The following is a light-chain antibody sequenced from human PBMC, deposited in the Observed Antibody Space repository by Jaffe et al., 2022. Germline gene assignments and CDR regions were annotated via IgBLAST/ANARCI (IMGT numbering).Light chain of an antibody. CDR2: DAS. Sequence: EIVLTQSPGTLSLSPGERATLSCRASQSVSSGHLAWYQQKSGQGPRLLIYDASRRATGIPDRFSGSGSGTDFTLSISRLEPEDFALYYCQQYDTLPRAFGQGTKVEIK. CDR3: QQYDTLPRA. CDR1: QSVSSGH. V-gene: IGKV3-20*01. J-gene: IGKJ1*01.